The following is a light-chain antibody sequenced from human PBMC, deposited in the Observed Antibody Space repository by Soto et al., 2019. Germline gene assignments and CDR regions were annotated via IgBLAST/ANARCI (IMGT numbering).Light chain of an antibody. CDR2: EGG. Sequence: QSALTQPASVSGSPGQSITISCTGTSSDVGSYNLVSWYQQHPGKAPKLMIYEGGKRPSGVSNRFSGSKSGNTASLTISGLQAEDEADYYCCSYASSSTFWVFGGGTKVTVL. J-gene: IGLJ3*02. V-gene: IGLV2-23*03. CDR3: CSYASSSTFWV. CDR1: SSDVGSYNL.